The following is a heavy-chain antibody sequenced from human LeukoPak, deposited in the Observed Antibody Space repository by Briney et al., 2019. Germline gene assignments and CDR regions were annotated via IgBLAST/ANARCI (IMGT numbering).Heavy chain of an antibody. Sequence: ASVKVSCKASGYTSINSGISWVRQASGQGLEWMGWMNPNSGNTGYAQTFQGRVTMTRSTTISTAYMELSTLRFEDTAVYYCIRSVRNGHFDYWGQGTLVTVSS. J-gene: IGHJ4*02. CDR1: GYTSINSG. V-gene: IGHV1-8*02. CDR2: MNPNSGNT. CDR3: IRSVRNGHFDY. D-gene: IGHD2-8*01.